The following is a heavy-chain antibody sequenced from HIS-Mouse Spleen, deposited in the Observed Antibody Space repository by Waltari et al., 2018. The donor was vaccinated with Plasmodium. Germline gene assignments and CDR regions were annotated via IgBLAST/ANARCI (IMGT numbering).Heavy chain of an antibody. V-gene: IGHV3-30*18. D-gene: IGHD3-16*01. CDR2: ISYDGSNK. J-gene: IGHJ4*02. Sequence: QVQLVESGGGVVQPGRSLRRSCVASGFTFSRYGMHWVRQAPGKGLEWVAVISYDGSNKYYADSVKGRFTISRDNSKNTLYLQMNSLRAEDTAVYYCAKAQGVINFDYWGQGTLVTVSS. CDR1: GFTFSRYG. CDR3: AKAQGVINFDY.